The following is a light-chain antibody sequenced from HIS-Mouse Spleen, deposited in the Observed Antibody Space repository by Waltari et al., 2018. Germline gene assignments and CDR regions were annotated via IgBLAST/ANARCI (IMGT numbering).Light chain of an antibody. CDR3: CSYAGSSTWV. J-gene: IGLJ3*02. CDR2: EGS. CDR1: SSDVGSYNL. V-gene: IGLV2-23*01. Sequence: QSALTQPASVSGSPGQSITISRTGTSSDVGSYNLFPWYQHHPGKAPKLMIYEGSKRPSGVSNRFSGSKSGNTASLTISGLQAEDEADYYCCSYAGSSTWVFGGGTKLTVL.